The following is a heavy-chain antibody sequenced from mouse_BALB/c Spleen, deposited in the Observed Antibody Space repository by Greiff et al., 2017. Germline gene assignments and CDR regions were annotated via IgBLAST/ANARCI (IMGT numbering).Heavy chain of an antibody. CDR1: GFTFSDYY. D-gene: IGHD1-2*01. V-gene: IGHV5-4*02. Sequence: DVKLVESGGGLVKPGGSLKLSCAASGFTFSDYYMYWVRQTPEKRLEWVATISDGGSYTYYPDSVKGRFTISRDNAKNNLYLQMSSLKSEDTAMYYCAREGTTAGGFAYWGQGTLVTVSA. CDR2: ISDGGSYT. CDR3: AREGTTAGGFAY. J-gene: IGHJ3*01.